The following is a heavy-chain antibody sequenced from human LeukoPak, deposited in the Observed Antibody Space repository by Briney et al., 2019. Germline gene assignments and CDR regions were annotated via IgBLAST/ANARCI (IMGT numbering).Heavy chain of an antibody. CDR2: ITTVNGNT. CDR1: GGTFSSYA. D-gene: IGHD5-24*01. V-gene: IGHV1-3*04. Sequence: VASVKVSCKASGGTFSSYAIHWVRQAPGQRLEWMGWITTVNGNTKYSQTFQGRVVITRDTSASTAFMELSGLRSGDTAVYYCAKVDGDNNFDYWGQGTLVTVSS. CDR3: AKVDGDNNFDY. J-gene: IGHJ4*02.